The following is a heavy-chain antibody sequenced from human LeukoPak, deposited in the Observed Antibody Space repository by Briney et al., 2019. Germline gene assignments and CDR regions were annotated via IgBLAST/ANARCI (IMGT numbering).Heavy chain of an antibody. D-gene: IGHD2-21*02. Sequence: GGPLRLSWAASGFTFSDYYMSWVRQAPGKGREWVSFISPTSLSTNYADSVKRRFTISRDNATNSLYLQLNTLRAEDTAVYYCARHLRSVTNWFDPWGQGTLVTVSS. J-gene: IGHJ5*02. V-gene: IGHV3-11*06. CDR2: ISPTSLST. CDR3: ARHLRSVTNWFDP. CDR1: GFTFSDYY.